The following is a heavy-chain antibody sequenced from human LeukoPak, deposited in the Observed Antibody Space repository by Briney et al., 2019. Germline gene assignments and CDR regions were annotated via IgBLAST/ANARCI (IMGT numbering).Heavy chain of an antibody. Sequence: PSQTLSLTCTVSGGSISSGSYYWSWIRQPAGKGLEWIGRIYTSGSTNYNPSLKSRVTISVDTSKNQFSLKLSSVTAADTAVYYCARDRRWLHHNNWFDPWGQGTLVTVSS. J-gene: IGHJ5*02. CDR2: IYTSGST. CDR3: ARDRRWLHHNNWFDP. CDR1: GGSISSGSYY. V-gene: IGHV4-61*02. D-gene: IGHD5-24*01.